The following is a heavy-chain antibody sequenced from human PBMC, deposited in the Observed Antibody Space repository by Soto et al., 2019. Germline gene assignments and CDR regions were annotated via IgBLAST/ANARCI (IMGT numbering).Heavy chain of an antibody. CDR2: IIPIFGTA. CDR1: GGTFSSYA. V-gene: IGHV1-69*01. Sequence: QVQLVQSGAAVKKPGSSVTVSCKASGGTFSSYAISWVRQAPGQGLEWMGGIIPIFGTAHYAQKFQGRVTITADESTSTAYMELSSVRSEDTAVYYGARVGEMATIIEDYYGMDVWGQGTTVNVSS. J-gene: IGHJ6*02. CDR3: ARVGEMATIIEDYYGMDV. D-gene: IGHD5-12*01.